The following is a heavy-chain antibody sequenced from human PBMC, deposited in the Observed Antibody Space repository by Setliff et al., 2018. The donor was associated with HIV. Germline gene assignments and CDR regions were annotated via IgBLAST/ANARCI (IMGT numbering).Heavy chain of an antibody. CDR1: GGSIGSYY. D-gene: IGHD6-13*01. J-gene: IGHJ6*02. V-gene: IGHV4-59*01. Sequence: SETLSLTCTVSGGSIGSYYWSWIRQPPGKGLEWIGYIYYSGSTNYNPSLKSRVTISVDTSKYQFSLKLSSVTAADTAVYYCARDSVAAAVTGGMDVWGQGTTVTVS. CDR2: IYYSGST. CDR3: ARDSVAAAVTGGMDV.